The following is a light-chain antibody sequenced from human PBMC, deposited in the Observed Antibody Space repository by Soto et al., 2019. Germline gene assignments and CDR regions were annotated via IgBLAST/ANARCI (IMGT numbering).Light chain of an antibody. V-gene: IGKV3-11*01. Sequence: EIVLTQSPATLSLSPGERATLSCRASQRVSSYLACYQQKPGQAPRLLIYDASNRATVIPARFSGSGSWTDFTLTISSLEPEDFAVYYCQQRSNWPRTFGQGTKVEIK. CDR3: QQRSNWPRT. J-gene: IGKJ1*01. CDR1: QRVSSY. CDR2: DAS.